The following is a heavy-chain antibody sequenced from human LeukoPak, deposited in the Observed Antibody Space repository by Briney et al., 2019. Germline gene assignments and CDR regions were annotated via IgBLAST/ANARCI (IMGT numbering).Heavy chain of an antibody. CDR1: GFTFSTEV. J-gene: IGHJ4*02. CDR3: AKLGYSGYDPKDY. V-gene: IGHV3-64*04. D-gene: IGHD5-12*01. Sequence: PGGSLRLSCSASGFTFSTEVMYWVRQAPGKGLECVSAITSDGHTTYYTDSVKGRFTISRDNSKNTLYLQMNSLRAEDTAVYYCAKLGYSGYDPKDYWGQGTLVTVSS. CDR2: ITSDGHTT.